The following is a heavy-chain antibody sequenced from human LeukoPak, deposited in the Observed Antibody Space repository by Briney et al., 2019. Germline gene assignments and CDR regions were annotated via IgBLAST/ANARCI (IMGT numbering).Heavy chain of an antibody. Sequence: ASVKVSCKASGYSFTSYGISWVRQAPGQGLEWMGWISAYNGNTNYAQKFQGRVTITADESTSTAYMELSSLRSEDTAVYYCARDPRPINYYDSSGYYYGFGYWGQGTLVTVSS. CDR3: ARDPRPINYYDSSGYYYGFGY. CDR1: GYSFTSYG. J-gene: IGHJ4*02. V-gene: IGHV1-18*01. D-gene: IGHD3-22*01. CDR2: ISAYNGNT.